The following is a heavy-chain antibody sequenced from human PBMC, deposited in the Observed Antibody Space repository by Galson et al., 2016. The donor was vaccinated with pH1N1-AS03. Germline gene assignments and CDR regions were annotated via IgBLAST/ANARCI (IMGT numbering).Heavy chain of an antibody. J-gene: IGHJ6*02. V-gene: IGHV3-11*06. CDR1: GFSFSDFY. CDR2: ISTFSSYT. CDR3: ARDVKGYCSGGSCFERGPDEDYYNHGMDV. Sequence: SLRLSCAASGFSFSDFYMSWIRQAPGKGLEWVSYISTFSSYTDYADSVKGRFTISRDNAKNSLYLQMNSLRAEDTAVYCCARDVKGYCSGGSCFERGPDEDYYNHGMDVWGQGTTVTVSS. D-gene: IGHD2-15*01.